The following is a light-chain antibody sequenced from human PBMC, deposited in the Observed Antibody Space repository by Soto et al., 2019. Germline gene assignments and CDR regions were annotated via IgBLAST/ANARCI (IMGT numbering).Light chain of an antibody. CDR3: QQYGSSPLT. V-gene: IGKV3-20*01. CDR2: AAS. J-gene: IGKJ4*01. CDR1: QSVSISY. Sequence: EIVLTQSPGTLSLSPGDRATLSCRASQSVSISYLGRYQQKPGQAPRLLIYAASGRATGIPDRFSGSGSGTDFNLTISRLEPEDFAVYYCQQYGSSPLTFGGGTKVDIK.